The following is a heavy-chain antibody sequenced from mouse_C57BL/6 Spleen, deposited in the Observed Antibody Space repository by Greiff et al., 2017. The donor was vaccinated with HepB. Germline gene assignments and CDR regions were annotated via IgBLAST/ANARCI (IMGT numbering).Heavy chain of an antibody. CDR1: GYTFTSYD. CDR3: ARSPSNWVYFDY. J-gene: IGHJ2*01. D-gene: IGHD4-1*01. CDR2: NYPRDGST. V-gene: IGHV1-85*01. Sequence: VKLQESGPELVKPGASVKLSCKASGYTFTSYDINWVKQRPGQGLEWIGWNYPRDGSTKYNEKFKGKATLTVDTSSSTAYMELHSLTSEDSAVYFCARSPSNWVYFDYWGQGTTLTVSS.